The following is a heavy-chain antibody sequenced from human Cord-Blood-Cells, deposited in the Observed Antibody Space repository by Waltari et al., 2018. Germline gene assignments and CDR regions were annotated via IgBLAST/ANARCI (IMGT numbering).Heavy chain of an antibody. V-gene: IGHV3-30-3*01. CDR1: GFTFSSYA. J-gene: IGHJ4*02. D-gene: IGHD6-6*01. CDR2: ISYDGSNK. CDR3: ARGSIAARLDY. Sequence: QVQLVESGGGVVQPGRSLRLSCAASGFTFSSYAMHWVRQAPGKGLKWVAVISYDGSNKYSADSVKGRFTISRDNSKNTLYLQMNSLRAEDTAVYYCARGSIAARLDYWGQGTLVTVSS.